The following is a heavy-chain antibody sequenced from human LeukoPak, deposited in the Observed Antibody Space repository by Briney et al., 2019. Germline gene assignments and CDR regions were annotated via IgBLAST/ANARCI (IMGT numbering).Heavy chain of an antibody. D-gene: IGHD2-21*02. CDR3: ARGGYCGGDCYFYY. Sequence: SETLSLTCTVSGGSISSGSYYWSWIRQPAGTGLEWIGRIYCSGSTNYNPSLKSRVTISVNTSKNQFSLKLSSVTAADTAVYYCARGGYCGGDCYFYYWGQGTLVTVSS. V-gene: IGHV4-61*02. CDR1: GGSISSGSYY. J-gene: IGHJ4*02. CDR2: IYCSGST.